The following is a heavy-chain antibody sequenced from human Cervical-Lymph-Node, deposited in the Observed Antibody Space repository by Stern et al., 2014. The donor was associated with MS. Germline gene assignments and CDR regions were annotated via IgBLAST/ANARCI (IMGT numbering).Heavy chain of an antibody. V-gene: IGHV3-15*01. CDR3: TTTSGNWKDFDY. J-gene: IGHJ4*02. D-gene: IGHD1-1*01. Sequence: EVQLVESGGDLVKPGGSLRLSCAASGFTFSRAWMTWVRQVPGKGLEWVGHIKSKTDGGTTDSAAPVKGRFIISRDDSKNTLYLQMNSLKTEDTAVYYRTTTSGNWKDFDYWGQGTPVTVSS. CDR1: GFTFSRAW. CDR2: IKSKTDGGTT.